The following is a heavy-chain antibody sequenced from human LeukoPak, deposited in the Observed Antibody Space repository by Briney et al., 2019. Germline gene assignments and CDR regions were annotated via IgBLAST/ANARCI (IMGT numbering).Heavy chain of an antibody. CDR2: IWSDENNK. J-gene: IGHJ6*02. D-gene: IGHD3-3*01. Sequence: GGSLRLSCAASGFTFRGYAMHWVRQTPGKGLEWVAVIWSDENNKHYADSVKGRFTISRDNSKNTVYLQMNSLRVEDTTLYYCARGDEFWDAQPDYYNGVDVWGQGTTVTVSS. V-gene: IGHV3-33*01. CDR1: GFTFRGYA. CDR3: ARGDEFWDAQPDYYNGVDV.